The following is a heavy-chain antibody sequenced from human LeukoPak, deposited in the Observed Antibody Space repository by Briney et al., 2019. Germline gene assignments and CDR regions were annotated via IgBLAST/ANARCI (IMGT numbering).Heavy chain of an antibody. J-gene: IGHJ4*02. V-gene: IGHV3-7*01. CDR2: INLDGNEK. CDR3: AREVAVGIGAYNY. CDR1: GFTFSSYW. D-gene: IGHD6-13*01. Sequence: GGSLRLSCVASGFTFSSYWMSWVRQAPGKGLEWVANINLDGNEKYYIDSVKGRFTISRDNAKNSLYLQMSSLRAEDTALYYCAREVAVGIGAYNYWDQGTLVTVSS.